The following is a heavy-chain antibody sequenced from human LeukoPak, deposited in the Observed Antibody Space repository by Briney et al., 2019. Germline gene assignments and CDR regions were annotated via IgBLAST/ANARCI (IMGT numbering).Heavy chain of an antibody. CDR1: GGTFSSYT. J-gene: IGHJ4*02. D-gene: IGHD6-13*01. Sequence: RASVKVSCKASGGTFSSYTISWVRQAPGQGLEWMGRIIPILGIANYAQKFQGSVTITADKSTSTAYMELSSLRSEDTAVYYCARAAAGTGGDYWGQGTLVTVSS. CDR3: ARAAAGTGGDY. CDR2: IIPILGIA. V-gene: IGHV1-69*02.